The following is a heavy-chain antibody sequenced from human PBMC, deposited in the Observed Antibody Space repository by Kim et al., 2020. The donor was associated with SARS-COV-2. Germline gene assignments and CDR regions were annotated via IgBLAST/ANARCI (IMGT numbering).Heavy chain of an antibody. CDR1: GGSISSYY. CDR3: ARGLGSSGGWWFDP. D-gene: IGHD6-25*01. J-gene: IGHJ5*02. V-gene: IGHV4-59*01. CDR2: IYYSGST. Sequence: SETLSLTCTVSGGSISSYYWSWIRQPPGKGLEWIGYIYYSGSTNYNPSLKSRVTISVDTSKNQFSLKLSSVTAADTAVYYCARGLGSSGGWWFDPWGQGTLVTVSS.